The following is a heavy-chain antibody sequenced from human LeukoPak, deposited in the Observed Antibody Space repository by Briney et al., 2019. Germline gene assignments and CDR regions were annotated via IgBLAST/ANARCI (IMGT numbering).Heavy chain of an antibody. Sequence: GGTLRLSCAASGFTFSSYGMSWVRQAPGKGLEWVSAISGSGGSTYYADSVKGRFTISRDNSKNTLYLQMNSLRAEDTAVYYCAKVGEGDSSSSTDYWGQGTLVTVSS. CDR3: AKVGEGDSSSSTDY. CDR1: GFTFSSYG. CDR2: ISGSGGST. V-gene: IGHV3-23*01. D-gene: IGHD6-6*01. J-gene: IGHJ4*02.